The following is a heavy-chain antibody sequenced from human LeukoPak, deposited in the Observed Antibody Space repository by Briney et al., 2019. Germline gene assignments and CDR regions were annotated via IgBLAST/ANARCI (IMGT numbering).Heavy chain of an antibody. V-gene: IGHV3-23*01. CDR2: ISGSGGST. J-gene: IGHJ4*02. Sequence: GGSLRLSCAASGFTFSSYAMSWVRQAPGKGLEWVSAISGSGGSTYYADSVKGRFTISRDNSKNTLYLQMNSLRAEDTAVYYCAIVPSHYYDSSVIDYWGQGTLVTVSS. CDR3: AIVPSHYYDSSVIDY. D-gene: IGHD3-22*01. CDR1: GFTFSSYA.